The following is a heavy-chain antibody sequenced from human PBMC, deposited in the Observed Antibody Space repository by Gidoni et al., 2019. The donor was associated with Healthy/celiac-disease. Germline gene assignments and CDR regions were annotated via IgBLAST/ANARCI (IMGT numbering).Heavy chain of an antibody. J-gene: IGHJ6*04. CDR1: VFPFSSYA. Sequence: EVQLVESGGGLVQPVWSLRLSCSASVFPFSSYAMHWVRQAPGKGLEYVSAISSNGGSTYYANSVKGRFTISRDNYKNTLYLQMGSLRAEDMAVYYCARDQEQLGWNGMDVWGKGTTVTVSS. CDR2: ISSNGGST. D-gene: IGHD6-6*01. V-gene: IGHV3-64*01. CDR3: ARDQEQLGWNGMDV.